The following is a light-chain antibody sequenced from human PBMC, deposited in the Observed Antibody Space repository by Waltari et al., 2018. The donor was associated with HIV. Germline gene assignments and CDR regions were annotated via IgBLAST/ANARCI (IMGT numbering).Light chain of an antibody. CDR2: WAS. CDR3: QQYYTTPLT. Sequence: DIVMTQFPDSLAVSLGERAPINCKSSQNVLYNSDNKNYLAWYQQKPGQPPTLLIYWASTRQFGVPDRFSGSGSGTDFTLTISSLQAEDVAVYYCQQYYTTPLTFGGGTKVEIK. CDR1: QNVLYNSDNKNY. V-gene: IGKV4-1*01. J-gene: IGKJ4*01.